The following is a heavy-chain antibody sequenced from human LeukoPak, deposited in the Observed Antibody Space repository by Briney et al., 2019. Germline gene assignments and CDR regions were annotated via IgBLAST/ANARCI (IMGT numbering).Heavy chain of an antibody. D-gene: IGHD6-6*01. J-gene: IGHJ3*02. CDR1: GYTFTGYY. Sequence: ASVKVSCKASGYTFTGYYMHWVRQAPGQGLEWMGWINPNSGGTNYAQKFQGRATMTRDTSISTAYMELSRLRSDDTAVYYCARESGSSQAFDTWGQGTMVTVSS. CDR3: ARESGSSQAFDT. CDR2: INPNSGGT. V-gene: IGHV1-2*02.